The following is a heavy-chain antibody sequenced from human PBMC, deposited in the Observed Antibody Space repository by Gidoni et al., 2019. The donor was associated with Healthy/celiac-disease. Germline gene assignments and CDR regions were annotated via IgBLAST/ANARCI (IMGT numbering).Heavy chain of an antibody. CDR3: AGGVGPGGMDV. Sequence: QVQLQQWGAGLLKPSETLSLTCAVYGGSFSGYYWSWIRQPPGKGLEWIGEINHSGSTNYNPSLKSRVTISVDTSKNQFSLKLSSVTAADTAVYYCAGGVGPGGMDVWGQGTTVTVSS. D-gene: IGHD1-26*01. V-gene: IGHV4-34*01. J-gene: IGHJ6*02. CDR1: GGSFSGYY. CDR2: INHSGST.